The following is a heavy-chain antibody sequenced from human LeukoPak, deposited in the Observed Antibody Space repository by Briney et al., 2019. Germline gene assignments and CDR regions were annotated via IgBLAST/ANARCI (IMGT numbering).Heavy chain of an antibody. CDR1: GGSIISYY. J-gene: IGHJ4*02. CDR2: IYYSGST. V-gene: IGHV4-59*08. Sequence: SETLSLTCTVSGGSIISYYWSWIRQPPGKGLESIGYIYYSGSTNYNPSLKSRVTISIDTSKNQLSLNLGSVTAADTAIYYCARQNFLVTTGGPSFYFDYWGQGALVTVSS. D-gene: IGHD4-17*01. CDR3: ARQNFLVTTGGPSFYFDY.